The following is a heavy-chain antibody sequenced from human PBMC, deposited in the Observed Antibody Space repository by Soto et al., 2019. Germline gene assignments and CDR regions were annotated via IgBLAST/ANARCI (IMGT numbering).Heavy chain of an antibody. Sequence: PSETLSLTCTVSGGSISSSSYYWGWIRQPPGKGLEWIGSIYYSGSTYYNPSLKSRVTISVDTSKNQFSLKLSSVTAADTAVYYCASFSEWLKDYYYGMDVWGQGTTVTVSS. V-gene: IGHV4-39*01. CDR1: GGSISSSSYY. J-gene: IGHJ6*02. D-gene: IGHD3-9*01. CDR3: ASFSEWLKDYYYGMDV. CDR2: IYYSGST.